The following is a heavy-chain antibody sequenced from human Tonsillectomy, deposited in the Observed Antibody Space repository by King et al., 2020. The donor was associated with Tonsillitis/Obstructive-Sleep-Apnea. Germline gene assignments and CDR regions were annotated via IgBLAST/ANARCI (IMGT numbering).Heavy chain of an antibody. CDR3: ARGFSGWDFIDY. CDR2: IWYAGIIK. D-gene: IGHD1-26*01. V-gene: IGHV3-33*01. Sequence: VQLLESGGVVVQPGRSLRLSCAASGFTFSSYGMHWVRQAPAKGLEWGAVIWYAGIIKYHADSVKGRFTISRDNSKNTLYLQMNSLRAEETAVYYCARGFSGWDFIDYWGQGTLVTVSS. CDR1: GFTFSSYG. J-gene: IGHJ4*02.